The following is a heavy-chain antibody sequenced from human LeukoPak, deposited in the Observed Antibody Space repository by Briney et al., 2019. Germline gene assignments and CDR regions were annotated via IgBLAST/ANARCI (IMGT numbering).Heavy chain of an antibody. J-gene: IGHJ4*02. CDR1: GFTFSSYA. CDR2: VRGSDAGT. Sequence: GGSLRLSCAASGFTFSSYAMNWVRQTPGKGLEWVSAVRGSDAGTSYADSVKGRFTISRDNSKNTLYLQMNSLRAEDTAVYYCAKNRGGSYYSGSDYWGQGTLVTVSS. D-gene: IGHD1-26*01. V-gene: IGHV3-23*01. CDR3: AKNRGGSYYSGSDY.